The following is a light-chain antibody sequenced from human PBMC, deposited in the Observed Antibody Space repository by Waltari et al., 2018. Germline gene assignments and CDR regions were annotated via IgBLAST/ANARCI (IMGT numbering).Light chain of an antibody. V-gene: IGLV2-8*01. Sequence: QSALTQPPSASGSPGQSVTISCTGSSSDIGTFDYVSWYQQYPGKAPRLVIYEVSKRPSGVPDRFSGSKSANTASLTVSWLRAEDEADYYCSSYAGNNKFVLGSWTKVTVL. CDR2: EVS. CDR1: SSDIGTFDY. CDR3: SSYAGNNKFV. J-gene: IGLJ1*01.